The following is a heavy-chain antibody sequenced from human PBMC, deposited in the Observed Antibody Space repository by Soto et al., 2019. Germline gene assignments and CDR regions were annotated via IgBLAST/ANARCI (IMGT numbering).Heavy chain of an antibody. D-gene: IGHD3-10*01. Sequence: HPGGSLRPSWAASGFTFTSYAMSGAGQAPGKGLEWVSAISGSGGSTYYADSVKGRFTISRDNSKNTLYLQMNSLRAEDTAVYYCAKDGHLWFGPFFQHWGQGTQVTVSS. CDR2: ISGSGGST. CDR3: AKDGHLWFGPFFQH. J-gene: IGHJ1*01. V-gene: IGHV3-23*01. CDR1: GFTFTSYA.